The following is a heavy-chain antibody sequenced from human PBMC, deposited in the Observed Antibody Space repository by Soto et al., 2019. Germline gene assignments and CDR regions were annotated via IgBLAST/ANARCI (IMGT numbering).Heavy chain of an antibody. CDR2: INPNSGGT. CDR1: GYTFTDYY. J-gene: IGHJ4*02. CDR3: ASHDGSGYYSLGY. D-gene: IGHD3-22*01. V-gene: IGHV1-2*02. Sequence: ASVEVSCKASGYTFTDYYIHWVRQAPGQGLEWIGWINPNSGGTNYAQKFQGRVTMTRDTSISTAYMELSRLRSDDTAMYYCASHDGSGYYSLGYWGQGTLVTVSS.